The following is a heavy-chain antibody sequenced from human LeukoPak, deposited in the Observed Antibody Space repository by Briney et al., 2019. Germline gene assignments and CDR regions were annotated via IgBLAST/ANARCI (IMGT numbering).Heavy chain of an antibody. J-gene: IGHJ5*02. CDR1: GGSISSYY. CDR2: IYYSGST. D-gene: IGHD3-10*01. Sequence: SETLSLTCIVSGGSISSYYWSWIRQPPGKGLEWIGYIYYSGSTNYNPSLKSRVTISVDTSKNQFSLRLRSVTAADTAVYYCARGGYYGSGNDFRFDPWGQGTLVTVSS. V-gene: IGHV4-59*01. CDR3: ARGGYYGSGNDFRFDP.